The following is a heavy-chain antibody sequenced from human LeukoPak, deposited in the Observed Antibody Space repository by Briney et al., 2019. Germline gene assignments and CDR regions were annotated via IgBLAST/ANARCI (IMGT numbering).Heavy chain of an antibody. D-gene: IGHD6-13*01. V-gene: IGHV3-30-3*01. CDR3: ARDRRADSSFDY. Sequence: GGSLRLSCAASGFTFSSYAMHWVRQAPGKGREGVAVISYDGSNKYYADSVKGRFTISRDNSKNKLYLQMNSLRAEDTAVYYCARDRRADSSFDYWGQGTLVTVSS. J-gene: IGHJ4*02. CDR2: ISYDGSNK. CDR1: GFTFSSYA.